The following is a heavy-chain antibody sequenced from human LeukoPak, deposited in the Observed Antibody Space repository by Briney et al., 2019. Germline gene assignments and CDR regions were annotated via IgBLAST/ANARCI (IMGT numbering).Heavy chain of an antibody. Sequence: ASVKVSCKASGHTFTGYYMHWVRQAPGQGLEWMGWINPNSGGTNYAQKFQGRVTMTRDTSISTAYMELSRLRSDDTAVYYWARGGGYSGYDWAFGYWGQGTLVTVSS. D-gene: IGHD5-12*01. J-gene: IGHJ4*02. V-gene: IGHV1-2*02. CDR3: ARGGGYSGYDWAFGY. CDR2: INPNSGGT. CDR1: GHTFTGYY.